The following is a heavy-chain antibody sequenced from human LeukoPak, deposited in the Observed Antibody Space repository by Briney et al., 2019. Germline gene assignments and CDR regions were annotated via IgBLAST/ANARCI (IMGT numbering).Heavy chain of an antibody. CDR2: IIPIFGTA. CDR3: ARDTAVAGNWFDP. V-gene: IGHV1-69*06. J-gene: IGHJ5*02. D-gene: IGHD6-19*01. Sequence: EASVTVSCKASGGTFSSYAISGVRQAPGQGLEWMGGIIPIFGTANYAQKFQGRVTITADNSTRTDYLELSSLRSEDTAVYYCARDTAVAGNWFDPWGQGTLVTVSS. CDR1: GGTFSSYA.